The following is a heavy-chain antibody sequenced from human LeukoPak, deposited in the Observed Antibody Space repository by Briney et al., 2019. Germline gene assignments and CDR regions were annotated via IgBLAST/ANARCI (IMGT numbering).Heavy chain of an antibody. D-gene: IGHD5-18*01. CDR2: IDPSDSYI. J-gene: IGHJ4*02. V-gene: IGHV5-10-1*01. Sequence: PGESLKISCKGSGYSFTSYWITWVRQMPGKGLEWMGRIDPSDSYINYSPSFQGHVTISADKSITTAYLQWSGLKASDTAMYYCARQTVGYSYGRPFDYRGQGTLVTVSS. CDR3: ARQTVGYSYGRPFDY. CDR1: GYSFTSYW.